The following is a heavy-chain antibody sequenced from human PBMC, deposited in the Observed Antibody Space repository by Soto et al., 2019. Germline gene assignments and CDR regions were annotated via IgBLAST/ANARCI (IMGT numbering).Heavy chain of an antibody. V-gene: IGHV3-11*01. CDR3: ARAQKLCHYDFWSGYSGCRNPPQEDPPGMGV. CDR1: GFTFSDYY. CDR2: ISSSGSTI. Sequence: GGSLRLSCAASGFTFSDYYMSWIRQAPGKGLEWVSYISSSGSTIYYADSVKGRFTISRDNAKNSLYLQMNSLRAEDTAVYYCARAQKLCHYDFWSGYSGCRNPPQEDPPGMGVWGAGAPVTVS. J-gene: IGHJ6*01. D-gene: IGHD3-3*01.